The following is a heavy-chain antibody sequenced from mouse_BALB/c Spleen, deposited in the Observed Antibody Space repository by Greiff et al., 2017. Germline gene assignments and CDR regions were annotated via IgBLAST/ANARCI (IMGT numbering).Heavy chain of an antibody. D-gene: IGHD1-1*01. CDR1: GYAFTSYN. CDR2: IDPYNDGT. J-gene: IGHJ3*01. Sequence: VQLQQSGPELVKPGASVKVSCKASGYAFTSYNMYWVKQSHGKSLEWIGYIDPYNDGTKYNEKFKGKATLTSDKSSSTAYMELSSLTSEDSAVYYCARAWAVGPWFAYWGQGTLVTVSA. V-gene: IGHV1-14*01. CDR3: ARAWAVGPWFAY.